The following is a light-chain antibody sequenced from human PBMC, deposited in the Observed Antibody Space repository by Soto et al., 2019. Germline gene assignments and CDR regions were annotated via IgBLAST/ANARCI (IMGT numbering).Light chain of an antibody. J-gene: IGKJ1*01. Sequence: EIVMTQSPATLSVSPGERVTLSCRASQSVSNKLAWYQQKHGQAPRRLIYDASGRAGSVPARLRGSGSGTEFTLTISSLQSEDFAVYFCQQYDDWPPTSGQGTKVEIK. CDR2: DAS. V-gene: IGKV3-15*01. CDR3: QQYDDWPPT. CDR1: QSVSNK.